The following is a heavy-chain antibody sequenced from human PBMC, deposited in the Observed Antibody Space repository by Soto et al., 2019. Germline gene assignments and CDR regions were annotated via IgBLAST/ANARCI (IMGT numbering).Heavy chain of an antibody. Sequence: SGPTLVNPTQTLTLTCTFSGFTLRPNGMCVSWIRQSPGKALEWLALIQWDDEKYYRASLKTRLSLSKDTSKNQVVLAVNNVGLADTATYYCARAYVKINSWGFDYWGQGAPVTVSS. CDR3: ARAYVKINSWGFDY. D-gene: IGHD3-16*01. CDR2: IQWDDEK. CDR1: GFTLRPNGMC. V-gene: IGHV2-70*13. J-gene: IGHJ4*02.